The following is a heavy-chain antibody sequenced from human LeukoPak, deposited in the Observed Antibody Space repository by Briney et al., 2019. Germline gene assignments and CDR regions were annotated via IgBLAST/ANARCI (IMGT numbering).Heavy chain of an antibody. V-gene: IGHV3-13*01. CDR2: IGTAGDT. J-gene: IGHJ3*02. Sequence: GGSLRLSCAASGFTFSSYDMHWVRQATGKGLEWVSAIGTAGDTYYPGSVKGRFTISRENAKNSLYLQMNSLRAGDTAVYYCARAGYDILTGTRDAFDIWGQGTMVTVSS. D-gene: IGHD3-9*01. CDR1: GFTFSSYD. CDR3: ARAGYDILTGTRDAFDI.